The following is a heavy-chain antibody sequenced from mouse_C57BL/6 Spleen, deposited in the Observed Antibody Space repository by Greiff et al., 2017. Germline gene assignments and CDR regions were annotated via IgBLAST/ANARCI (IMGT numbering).Heavy chain of an antibody. J-gene: IGHJ1*03. V-gene: IGHV1-69*01. Sequence: QVQLKQPGAELVMPGASVKLSCKASGYTFTSYWMHWVKQRPGQGLEWIGEIDPSDSYTNYNQKFKGKSTLTVDKSSSTAYMQLSSLTSEDSAVYYCARWRGYYGSSSWYFDVWGTGTTVTVSS. D-gene: IGHD1-1*01. CDR3: ARWRGYYGSSSWYFDV. CDR2: IDPSDSYT. CDR1: GYTFTSYW.